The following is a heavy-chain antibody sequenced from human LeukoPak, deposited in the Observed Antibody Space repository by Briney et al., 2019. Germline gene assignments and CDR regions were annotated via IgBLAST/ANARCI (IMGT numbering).Heavy chain of an antibody. CDR3: ARDLSVAGSPDY. V-gene: IGHV1-18*01. J-gene: IGHJ4*02. CDR2: ISAYNGNT. D-gene: IGHD6-19*01. CDR1: GYTFTSYG. Sequence: ASVKVSCKASGYTFTSYGISWVRQARGQGLEWMGWISAYNGNTNYAQKLQGRVTTTTDTSTSTAYMELRSLRSDDTAVYYCARDLSVAGSPDYWGQGTLVTVSS.